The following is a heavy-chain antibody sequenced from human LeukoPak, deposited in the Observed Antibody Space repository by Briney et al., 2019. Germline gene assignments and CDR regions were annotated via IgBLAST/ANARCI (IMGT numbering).Heavy chain of an antibody. J-gene: IGHJ4*02. CDR2: FDPEGGET. CDR3: ATERHGDYGFDY. Sequence: ASVNVSCKVSGYTLTELSMHWVRQAPGKGLEWMGGFDPEGGETIYAQKFQGRVTMTEDTSTDTAYMELSSLRSEDTAVYYCATERHGDYGFDYWGQGTLVTVSS. D-gene: IGHD4-17*01. CDR1: GYTLTELS. V-gene: IGHV1-24*01.